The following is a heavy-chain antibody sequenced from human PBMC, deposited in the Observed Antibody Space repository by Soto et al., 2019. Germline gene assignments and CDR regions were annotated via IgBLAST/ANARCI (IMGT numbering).Heavy chain of an antibody. D-gene: IGHD2-2*01. Sequence: QVQIVQSGAEVKKPGASVKVSCKASGYDFSTHAMHWVRQAPGQGLEWMGRINGDSGTTKYSQKFQGRVAISRDASARTAYLELTRLRSEDTAVYYCARRYLGVVGAPIPMISFDIWGQGTMVTVSS. J-gene: IGHJ3*02. V-gene: IGHV1-3*01. CDR1: GYDFSTHA. CDR3: ARRYLGVVGAPIPMISFDI. CDR2: INGDSGTT.